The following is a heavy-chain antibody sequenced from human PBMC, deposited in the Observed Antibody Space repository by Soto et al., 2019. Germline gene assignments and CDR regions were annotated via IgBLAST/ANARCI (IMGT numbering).Heavy chain of an antibody. J-gene: IGHJ6*02. CDR2: IIPIFGTA. V-gene: IGHV1-69*13. CDR3: ARLNTAMDYYYYGMDV. Sequence: SVKVSCKASGGTFSSYAISWVRQAPGQGLEWMGGIIPIFGTANYAQKFRGRVTITADESTSTAYMELSSLRSEDTAVYYCARLNTAMDYYYYGMDVWGQGTTVTVSS. D-gene: IGHD5-18*01. CDR1: GGTFSSYA.